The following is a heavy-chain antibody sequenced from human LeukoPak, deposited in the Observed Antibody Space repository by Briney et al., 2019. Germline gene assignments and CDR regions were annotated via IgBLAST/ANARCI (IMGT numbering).Heavy chain of an antibody. J-gene: IGHJ2*01. CDR1: GGSISSSSYY. Sequence: SETLSLTCTVSGGSISSSSYYWGWIRQPPGKGLEWIGEIYHSGSTNYNPSLKSRVTISVDKSKNQFSLKLSSVTAADTAVYYCARGGLSTVYWNFDLWGRGTLVTVSS. V-gene: IGHV4-39*07. CDR3: ARGGLSTVYWNFDL. CDR2: IYHSGST. D-gene: IGHD4-17*01.